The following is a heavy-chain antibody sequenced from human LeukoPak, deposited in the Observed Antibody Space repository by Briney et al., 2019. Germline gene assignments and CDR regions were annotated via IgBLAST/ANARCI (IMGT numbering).Heavy chain of an antibody. CDR2: IWYDGSNK. CDR1: GFTFSSYG. Sequence: GGPLRLSCAASGFTFSSYGMHWVRQAPGKGLEWVAVIWYDGSNKYYADSVKGRFTISRDNSKNTLYLQMNSRRAEDTAVYYCARDLLYYDSNVVPGYDYWGQGTLVTVSS. J-gene: IGHJ4*02. D-gene: IGHD3-22*01. V-gene: IGHV3-33*01. CDR3: ARDLLYYDSNVVPGYDY.